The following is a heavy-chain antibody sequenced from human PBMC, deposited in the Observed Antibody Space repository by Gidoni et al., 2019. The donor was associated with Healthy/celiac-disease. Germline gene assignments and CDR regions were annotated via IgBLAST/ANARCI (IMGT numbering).Heavy chain of an antibody. Sequence: EVQLLESGGGLVQPGGSLRLSCAASGFTFSSYAMRWVRQAPGKGLEWVSAISGSGGRTYYADSVKGRFTISRDNSKNTLYLQMNSLRAEDTAVYYCAKDQNYDFWSGYRHWGQGTLVTVSS. D-gene: IGHD3-3*01. CDR3: AKDQNYDFWSGYRH. V-gene: IGHV3-23*01. J-gene: IGHJ4*02. CDR2: ISGSGGRT. CDR1: GFTFSSYA.